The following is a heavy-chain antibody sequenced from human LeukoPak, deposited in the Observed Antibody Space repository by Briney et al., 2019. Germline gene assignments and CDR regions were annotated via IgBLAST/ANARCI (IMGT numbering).Heavy chain of an antibody. CDR3: ASGSTFYYDFWSGPGPFDY. V-gene: IGHV4-59*08. J-gene: IGHJ4*02. CDR2: IYYSVST. D-gene: IGHD3-3*01. Sequence: SETLSLTCTVSGGSISSYYWSWIRQPPGKGREWIGYIYYSVSTKYTLSLNSRVTISVDTSKNPFSLKLISATDADTAVYYCASGSTFYYDFWSGPGPFDYWGQGTLVTVSS. CDR1: GGSISSYY.